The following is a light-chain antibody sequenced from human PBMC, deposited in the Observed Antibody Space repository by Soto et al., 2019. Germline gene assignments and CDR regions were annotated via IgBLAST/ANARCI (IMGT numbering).Light chain of an antibody. J-gene: IGKJ4*01. CDR1: QDMSNY. CDR2: AGS. Sequence: DIPMIQSPSSLAASVGDRVTITCQASQDMSNYLNWYQQKPGEAPKLLISAGSSLETGVTSRFSGSGSGTHFTVANSSLQAEDLATDHCQQYETVGLTFGGGTKVEIK. V-gene: IGKV1-33*01. CDR3: QQYETVGLT.